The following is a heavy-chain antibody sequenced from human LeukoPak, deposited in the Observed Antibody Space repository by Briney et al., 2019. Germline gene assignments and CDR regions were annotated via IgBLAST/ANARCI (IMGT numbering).Heavy chain of an antibody. CDR3: AKDFDTSGYYN. CDR2: ITGDGTNT. CDR1: GFTFDDYA. Sequence: GGSLRLSCAASGFTFDDYAMHWVRQPPGKGLEWVSLITGDGTNTSYADSVKGRFTISRDNSKNTLHLQLNSLRTEDTALYYCAKDFDTSGYYNWGQGTLVTVSS. V-gene: IGHV3-43*02. D-gene: IGHD3-3*01. J-gene: IGHJ4*02.